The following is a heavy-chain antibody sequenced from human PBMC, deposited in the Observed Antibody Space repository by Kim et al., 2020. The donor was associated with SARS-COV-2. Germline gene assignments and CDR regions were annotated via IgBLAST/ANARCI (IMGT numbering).Heavy chain of an antibody. CDR3: TRVPPYSNSWWDAFD. D-gene: IGHD4-4*01. CDR1: GFTFSDSA. Sequence: WGSLRLSCAAYGFTFSDSAMYWVRQASGKGLEWVGRIRSKANSYATAYDVSVKGRFIISRDDSKNTVYLQMNSLKTEDTAIYYCTRVPPYSNSWWDAFD. V-gene: IGHV3-73*01. CDR2: IRSKANSYAT. J-gene: IGHJ3*02.